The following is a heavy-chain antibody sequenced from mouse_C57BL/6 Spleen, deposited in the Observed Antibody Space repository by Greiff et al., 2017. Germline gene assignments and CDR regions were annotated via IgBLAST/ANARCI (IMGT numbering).Heavy chain of an antibody. CDR2: IHPNSGST. Sequence: QVQLQQPGAELVKPGASVKLSCKASGYTFTSYWMHWVKQRPGQGLEWIGMIHPNSGSTNYKEKFKTKATLTVDKSSSTAYMQLSNLTSEDSAVYYCARRSSWGRFDYWGQGTTLTVSS. J-gene: IGHJ2*01. CDR1: GYTFTSYW. CDR3: ARRSSWGRFDY. D-gene: IGHD4-1*01. V-gene: IGHV1-64*01.